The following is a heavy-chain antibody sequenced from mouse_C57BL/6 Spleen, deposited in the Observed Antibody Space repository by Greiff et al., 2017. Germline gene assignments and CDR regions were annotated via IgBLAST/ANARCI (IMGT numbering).Heavy chain of an antibody. CDR1: GYTFTDYN. Sequence: VQLQQSGPELVKPGASVKMSCKASGYTFTDYNMHWVKQSHGKSLEWIGYINPYNGGTSSNQKFKGKATVTVNKSSSTAYMELRILTSEDSAVYYCSRSWDRNDFDGWCQGTTLTVSS. J-gene: IGHJ2*01. D-gene: IGHD3-3*01. CDR3: SRSWDRNDFDG. V-gene: IGHV1-22*01. CDR2: INPYNGGT.